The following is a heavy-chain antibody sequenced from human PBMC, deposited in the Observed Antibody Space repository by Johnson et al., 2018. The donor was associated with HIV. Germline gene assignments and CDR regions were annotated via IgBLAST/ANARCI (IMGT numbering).Heavy chain of an antibody. Sequence: VQLVESGGGLVKPGGSLSLSCAASGFTFNNAWMSWVRQAPGKGLEWVGHIKSKTDGGATDYPAPVNDRFTISRDDSKNTLYLQMNSLRAEDTAMYYCARDGESQQLPLGDAFDVWGQGTMVTVSS. CDR3: ARDGESQQLPLGDAFDV. D-gene: IGHD6-13*01. CDR2: IKSKTDGGAT. J-gene: IGHJ3*01. CDR1: GFTFNNAW. V-gene: IGHV3-15*01.